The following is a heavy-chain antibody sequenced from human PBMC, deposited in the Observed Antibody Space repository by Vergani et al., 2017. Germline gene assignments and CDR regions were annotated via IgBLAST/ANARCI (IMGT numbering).Heavy chain of an antibody. D-gene: IGHD5-18*01. V-gene: IGHV3-7*01. CDR2: IKYDGSKK. CDR3: AGSPHGYAYGSYISEFGP. Sequence: EVQLVASGGGLVQRGGSLRLSCEASGFTFSNLWMTWVRQAPGKGLEWVANIKYDGSKKNYVDSVKGRFTISRDNAKNSLYLQMNNLRVEDTAVYFCAGSPHGYAYGSYISEFGPWGQGTLVTFSS. J-gene: IGHJ5*02. CDR1: GFTFSNLW.